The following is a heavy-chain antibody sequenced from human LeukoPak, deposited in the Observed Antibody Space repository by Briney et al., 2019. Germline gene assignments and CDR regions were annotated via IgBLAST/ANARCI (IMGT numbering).Heavy chain of an antibody. D-gene: IGHD3-22*01. CDR3: ARSYDSSGYYPYYYYYMDV. V-gene: IGHV4-39*01. J-gene: IGHJ6*03. CDR2: IYYSGST. Sequence: SETLSLTCTVSGGSISSSSYYWGWLRQPPGKGLEWIGSIYYSGSTYYNPSLKSRVTISVDTSKNQFSLKRSSVTAADTAVYYCARSYDSSGYYPYYYYYMDVWGKGTTVTVSS. CDR1: GGSISSSSYY.